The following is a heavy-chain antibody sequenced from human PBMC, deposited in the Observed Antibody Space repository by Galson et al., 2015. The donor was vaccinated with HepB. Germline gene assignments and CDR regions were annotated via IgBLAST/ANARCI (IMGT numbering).Heavy chain of an antibody. V-gene: IGHV2-5*02. CDR1: GFSLSTTGVG. Sequence: PALVKPTQTLTLTCTFSGFSLSTTGVGVGWIRQPPGRALECLALIYWDDDKRYNPSLQSRLTITKDTSRNQVVLTMTNMDPVDTATYYRAHRIVGYRGGRNTGVFDYWGQGSLVTVSS. CDR3: AHRIVGYRGGRNTGVFDY. J-gene: IGHJ4*02. D-gene: IGHD1-26*01. CDR2: IYWDDDK.